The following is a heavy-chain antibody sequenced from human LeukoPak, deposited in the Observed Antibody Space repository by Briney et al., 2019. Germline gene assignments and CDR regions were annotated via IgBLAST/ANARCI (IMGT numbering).Heavy chain of an antibody. CDR2: IIPIFGTA. Sequence: SVKVSCKASGGTFSSYAISWVRQAPGQGLEWMGGIIPIFGTANYAQKFQGRVTITADESTSTAYMELSSLTSDDTAVYYCARTYCAEDCSIRYFDYWGQGTLVTVSS. CDR1: GGTFSSYA. J-gene: IGHJ4*02. V-gene: IGHV1-69*13. D-gene: IGHD2-21*02. CDR3: ARTYCAEDCSIRYFDY.